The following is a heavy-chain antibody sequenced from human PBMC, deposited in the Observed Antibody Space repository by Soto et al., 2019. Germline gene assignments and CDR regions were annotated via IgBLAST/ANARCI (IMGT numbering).Heavy chain of an antibody. CDR1: GFTFDDYA. J-gene: IGHJ6*02. CDR2: ISWNSGSI. D-gene: IGHD6-13*01. CDR3: AKDTGQTLAAAGYYYYYGMDV. Sequence: EVQLVESGGGLVQPGRSLRLSCAASGFTFDDYAMHWVRQAPGKGLEWVSGISWNSGSIGYADSVKGRFTISRDNAKNSLYLQMNSLRAEDTALYYCAKDTGQTLAAAGYYYYYGMDVWGQGTTVTVSS. V-gene: IGHV3-9*01.